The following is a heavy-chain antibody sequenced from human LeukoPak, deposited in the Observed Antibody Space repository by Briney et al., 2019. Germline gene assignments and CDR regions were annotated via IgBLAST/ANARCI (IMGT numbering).Heavy chain of an antibody. CDR2: INPNSGVT. V-gene: IGHV1-2*02. D-gene: IGHD2-2*01. Sequence: ASVKVSCRASGYTFTSYDINWVRQAPGQGLEWMGWINPNSGVTNYAQKFQGRVTMTRDTSINTAYMELSSLRSDDTAVYYCTRHTSPTFDYWGQGTLVTVSS. CDR1: GYTFTSYD. J-gene: IGHJ4*02. CDR3: TRHTSPTFDY.